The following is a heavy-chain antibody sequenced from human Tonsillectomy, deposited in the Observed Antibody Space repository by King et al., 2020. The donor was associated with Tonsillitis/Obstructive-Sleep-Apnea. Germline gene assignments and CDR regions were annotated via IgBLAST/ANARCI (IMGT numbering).Heavy chain of an antibody. CDR2: IYHSVST. J-gene: IGHJ4*02. V-gene: IGHV4-34*01. Sequence: VQLQQWGAGLLKPSEPLSLTCAVYGGSFSGYYWSWIRQPPGKGLEWIGEIYHSVSTNYNPSLKSRVTISVDTSKNQFSLNLSSVTAADTAVYYCARGGVGSGWYYFDYWGQGTLVTVSS. CDR3: ARGGVGSGWYYFDY. CDR1: GGSFSGYY. D-gene: IGHD6-19*01.